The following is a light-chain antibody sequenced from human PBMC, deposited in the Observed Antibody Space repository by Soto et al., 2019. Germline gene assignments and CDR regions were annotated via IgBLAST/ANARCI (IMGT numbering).Light chain of an antibody. CDR2: AAS. CDR1: QSISSY. CDR3: QQYYTFPLT. Sequence: DIQVTQSPSSLSASVGDRVTITCRASQSISSYLNWYQQKPGKAPKLLIYAASSLQSGVPSRFSGSVSGTDFTLTITYLQSEDIATYFCQQYYTFPLTFGGGTKVDIK. J-gene: IGKJ4*01. V-gene: IGKV1-39*01.